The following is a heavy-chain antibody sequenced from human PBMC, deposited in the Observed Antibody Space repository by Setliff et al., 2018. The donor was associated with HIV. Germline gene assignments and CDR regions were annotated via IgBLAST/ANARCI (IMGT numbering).Heavy chain of an antibody. J-gene: IGHJ6*03. Sequence: PSETLSLTCTVSGGSISSSSYYWGWIRQPPGKGLEWIGHIYSSGSTNYNPSLKSRVTISVDTSKNQFSLKLSSVTAADTAVYYCAKQYCGGDCYSDSYYYMDVWGKGTTVTVSS. V-gene: IGHV4-61*05. CDR1: GGSISSSSYY. D-gene: IGHD2-21*01. CDR3: AKQYCGGDCYSDSYYYMDV. CDR2: IYSSGST.